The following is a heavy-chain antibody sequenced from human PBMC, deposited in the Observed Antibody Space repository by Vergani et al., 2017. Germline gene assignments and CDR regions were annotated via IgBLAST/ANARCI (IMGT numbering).Heavy chain of an antibody. CDR3: ARGGGYFTFDY. D-gene: IGHD5-12*01. J-gene: IGHJ4*02. CDR2: ISSSSSTI. CDR1: GFTFSSYS. V-gene: IGHV3-48*01. Sequence: EVQLVESGGGLVQPGRSLRLSCAASGFTFSSYSMNWVRQAPGKGLEWVSYISSSSSTIYYADSVKGRFTISRDNAKNSLYLQMNSLRAEDTAVYYCARGGGYFTFDYWGQGTLVTVSS.